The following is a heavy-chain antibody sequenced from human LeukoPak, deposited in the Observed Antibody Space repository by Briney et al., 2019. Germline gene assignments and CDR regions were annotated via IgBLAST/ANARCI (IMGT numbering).Heavy chain of an antibody. V-gene: IGHV3-7*01. Sequence: GGSLRLSCAASGFTFSSYWMSWVRQAPGKGLEWVANMKYDGSEKDYVDSVKGRFTISRDNSKNTLYLQMNSLRAEDTAVYYCAKDTLSSSCDYWGQGTLVTVSS. CDR1: GFTFSSYW. CDR3: AKDTLSSSCDY. D-gene: IGHD6-6*01. J-gene: IGHJ4*02. CDR2: MKYDGSEK.